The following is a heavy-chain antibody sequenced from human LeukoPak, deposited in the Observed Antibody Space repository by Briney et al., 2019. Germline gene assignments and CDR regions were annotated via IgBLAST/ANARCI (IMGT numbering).Heavy chain of an antibody. CDR1: GFTFSSYG. CDR2: IWYDGSNK. D-gene: IGHD5-12*01. CDR3: AKAGRGYLDY. Sequence: SGRSLRLSCAASGFTFSSYGMRWVRQAPGKGLEWVAVIWYDGSNKYYADSAKGRFTVSRDNSKNTLYLQMNSLRAEDTAVYYCAKAGRGYLDYWGQGTLVTVSS. V-gene: IGHV3-33*06. J-gene: IGHJ4*02.